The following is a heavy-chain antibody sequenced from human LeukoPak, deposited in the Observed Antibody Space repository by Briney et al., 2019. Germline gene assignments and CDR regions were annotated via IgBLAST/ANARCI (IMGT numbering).Heavy chain of an antibody. CDR3: AAEHDGFDI. Sequence: GGSLRLSCAASRFSCSNSWMHWVRQTPGKELVWVSSIRGDGGDTTYTDSVKGRFTISRDNAKNTLYLQMNSLRADDTAVYYCAAEHDGFDIWGQGTMVTVSS. J-gene: IGHJ3*02. CDR1: RFSCSNSW. CDR2: IRGDGGDT. V-gene: IGHV3-74*01.